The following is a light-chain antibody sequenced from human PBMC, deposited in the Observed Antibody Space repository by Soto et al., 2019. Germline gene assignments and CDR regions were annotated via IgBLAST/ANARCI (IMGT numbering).Light chain of an antibody. CDR3: QQRSNWPGT. CDR1: QSVSSY. Sequence: MVLTQSPATLSLYPGERATLSCRASQSVSSYLSWYQQKPGQAPRLLLYDASNRATGIPARFSGSGSGTDFTLTISSLEHEDFEVYYCQQRSNWPGTFGQGTKLEIK. J-gene: IGKJ2*01. V-gene: IGKV3-11*01. CDR2: DAS.